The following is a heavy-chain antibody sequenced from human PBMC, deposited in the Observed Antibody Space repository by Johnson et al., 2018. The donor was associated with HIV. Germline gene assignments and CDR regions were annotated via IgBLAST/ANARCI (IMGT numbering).Heavy chain of an antibody. Sequence: QVQLVESGGGVVQPGRSLRLSCAASGFTFSSHAMSWVRQAPGKGLEWVAFIRYDGSNKYYADSVKGRFTISRDNSKNTLYLQMNSLRAEDTAVYYCAKDERAAAGTRGLDAFDIWGQGTMVTVSS. CDR2: IRYDGSNK. J-gene: IGHJ3*02. CDR3: AKDERAAAGTRGLDAFDI. V-gene: IGHV3-30*02. CDR1: GFTFSSHA. D-gene: IGHD6-13*01.